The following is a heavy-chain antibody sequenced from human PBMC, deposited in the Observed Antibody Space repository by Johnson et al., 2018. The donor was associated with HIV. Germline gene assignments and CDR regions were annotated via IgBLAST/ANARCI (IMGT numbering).Heavy chain of an antibody. Sequence: VQLVESGGGLERPGGSLRLSCAASGFFFDDYGMTWVRQPPGRGLEWVSGISWNSGSIGYADSVKGRFTISRDNAKNSLYLQMNSLRTEDTALYYCAKDRQATSTLGAFDIWDQGNMVIVSS. CDR1: GFFFDDYG. J-gene: IGHJ3*02. CDR2: ISWNSGSI. V-gene: IGHV3-9*01. CDR3: AKDRQATSTLGAFDI. D-gene: IGHD5-24*01.